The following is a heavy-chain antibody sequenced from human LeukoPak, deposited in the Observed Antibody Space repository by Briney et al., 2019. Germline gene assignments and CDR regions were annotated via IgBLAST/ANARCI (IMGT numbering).Heavy chain of an antibody. CDR2: IYYSGST. D-gene: IGHD3-22*01. CDR1: GGSISSYY. V-gene: IGHV4-59*12. CDR3: ARGIYYYDSSGSHAFDI. Sequence: PSETLSLTCTASGGSISSYYWSWIRQPPGKGLEWIGYIYYSGSTNYNPSLKSRVTISVDTSKNQFSLKLSSVTAADTAVYYCARGIYYYDSSGSHAFDIWGQGTMVTVSS. J-gene: IGHJ3*02.